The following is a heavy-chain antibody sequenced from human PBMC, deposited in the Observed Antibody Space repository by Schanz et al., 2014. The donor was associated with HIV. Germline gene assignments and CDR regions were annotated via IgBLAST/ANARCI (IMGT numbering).Heavy chain of an antibody. CDR3: ARDLVDSSTWYDAFDI. Sequence: QLQLVQSGAEVKQPGASVRVSCKASGYTFSGHYLHWVRQAPGQGLEWMGWINPNSGGTNYAQKFRGRVTMTRDTSVNTASMEVSRLMSDDTALYFCARDLVDSSTWYDAFDIWGQGTKVTVSS. CDR1: GYTFSGHY. J-gene: IGHJ3*02. CDR2: INPNSGGT. V-gene: IGHV1-2*02. D-gene: IGHD6-13*01.